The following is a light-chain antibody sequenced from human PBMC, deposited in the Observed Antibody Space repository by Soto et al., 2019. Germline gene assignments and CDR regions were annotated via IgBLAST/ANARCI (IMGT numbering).Light chain of an antibody. CDR1: QSVSSSC. CDR2: GAS. CDR3: QQRSDRLS. V-gene: IGKV3-20*01. J-gene: IGKJ4*01. Sequence: EIVLTQSPGTLSLSPGERATLSCRASQSVSSSCLAWYQQKPGQAPRLLIYGASSRATGIPDRFSGSGSGTDFTLTISRLEPDDFAVYYCQQRSDRLSFGGGTVVEI.